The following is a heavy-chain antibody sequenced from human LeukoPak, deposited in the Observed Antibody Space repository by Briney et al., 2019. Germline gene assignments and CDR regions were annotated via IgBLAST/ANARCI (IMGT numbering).Heavy chain of an antibody. Sequence: GGSLRLSCTASRFTFSSYALSWVRQAPGKGLEWVSAISGSGDHTYYADSVKGRFTISRDNSKNTLYLQMISLRAEDAAVYYCAKHGFSSGWPQVPSDHWGQGTLVTVSS. CDR3: AKHGFSSGWPQVPSDH. D-gene: IGHD6-19*01. CDR1: RFTFSSYA. J-gene: IGHJ4*02. CDR2: ISGSGDHT. V-gene: IGHV3-23*01.